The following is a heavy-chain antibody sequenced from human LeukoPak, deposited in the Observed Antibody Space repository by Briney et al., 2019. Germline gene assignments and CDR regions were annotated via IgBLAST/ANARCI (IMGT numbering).Heavy chain of an antibody. Sequence: ASVKVSCKASGYSFIGYSMHWVRQAPGQGLGWMGWINPNTGGTNYAQKFQGRVTMTRDTSISTAYMELSSLRSDDTAVYHCAREYVADSSPLFDYWGQGSLITVSS. J-gene: IGHJ4*02. V-gene: IGHV1-2*02. CDR3: AREYVADSSPLFDY. CDR2: INPNTGGT. D-gene: IGHD6-13*01. CDR1: GYSFIGYS.